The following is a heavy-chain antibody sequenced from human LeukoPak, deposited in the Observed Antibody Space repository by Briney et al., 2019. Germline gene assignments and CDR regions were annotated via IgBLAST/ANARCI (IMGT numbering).Heavy chain of an antibody. CDR2: ISGSGGNT. D-gene: IGHD1-7*01. CDR3: AKDGKTRNWNYFQAKPVY. CDR1: GFTVNTYA. V-gene: IGHV3-23*01. J-gene: IGHJ4*02. Sequence: GGSLRLSCAASGFTVNTYAMSWVRQAPGKGLEWVSGISGSGGNTYYADSVKGRFTISRDNSKNTLYLQMNSLRAEDTAVYYCAKDGKTRNWNYFQAKPVYWGQGTLATVSS.